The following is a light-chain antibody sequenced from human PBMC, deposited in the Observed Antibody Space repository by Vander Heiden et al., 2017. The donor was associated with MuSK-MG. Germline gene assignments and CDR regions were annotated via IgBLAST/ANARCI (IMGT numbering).Light chain of an antibody. Sequence: IVLTQSPATLSLSPGERATLSCRASQSVSSYLAWYQQKPGQAPRLLIYDASNRATGIPARFSGSGSGTDVTLTISSLEPEDFAVYYCQQRSNWPPGYTFGQGTKLEIK. CDR2: DAS. CDR3: QQRSNWPPGYT. J-gene: IGKJ2*01. CDR1: QSVSSY. V-gene: IGKV3-11*01.